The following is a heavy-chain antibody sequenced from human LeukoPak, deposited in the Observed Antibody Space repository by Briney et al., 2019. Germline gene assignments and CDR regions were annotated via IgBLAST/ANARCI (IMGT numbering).Heavy chain of an antibody. V-gene: IGHV1-2*02. Sequence: ASVRVFCKASGYTFTAYFMHWVRQAPGQGLEWMGWINPNSGGTNYAQKFQGRVTMTRDKSISTAYMELSRLISDDTAVFYYARKLNFDNTGYYFDYWGQGTLVTVSS. CDR2: INPNSGGT. D-gene: IGHD3-22*01. CDR1: GYTFTAYF. J-gene: IGHJ4*02. CDR3: ARKLNFDNTGYYFDY.